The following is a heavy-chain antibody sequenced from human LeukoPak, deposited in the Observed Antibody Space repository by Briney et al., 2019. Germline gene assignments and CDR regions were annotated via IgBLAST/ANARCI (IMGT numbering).Heavy chain of an antibody. CDR2: MNPNSGNT. V-gene: IGHV1-8*01. J-gene: IGHJ6*02. CDR3: ARDQGPRLLWFGESSHRYYYGMDV. Sequence: ASVKASCKASGYTFTSYDINWVRQATGQGLEWMGWMNPNSGNTGYAQKFQGRVTMTRNTSISTAYMELSSLRSEDTAVYYCARDQGPRLLWFGESSHRYYYGMDVWGQGTTVTVSS. CDR1: GYTFTSYD. D-gene: IGHD3-10*01.